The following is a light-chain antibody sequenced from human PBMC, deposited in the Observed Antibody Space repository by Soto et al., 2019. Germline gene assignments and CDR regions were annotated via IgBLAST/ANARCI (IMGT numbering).Light chain of an antibody. CDR2: GAS. CDR1: QSVGSSY. J-gene: IGKJ1*01. CDR3: QQYIKSPCT. Sequence: ALTQSPGTLALSPGPRATLSCGASQSVGSSYLARYQQKPGQAPRLLIYGASRRATGIPDRFSGSGSGTEYTLTISRLEPEDFEVYYCQQYIKSPCTVGEGTKLEI. V-gene: IGKV3-20*01.